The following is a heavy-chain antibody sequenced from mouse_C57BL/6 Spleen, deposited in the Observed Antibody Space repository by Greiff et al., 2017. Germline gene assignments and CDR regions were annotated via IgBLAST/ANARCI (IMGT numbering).Heavy chain of an antibody. Sequence: EVMLVESGGGLVKPGGSLKLSCAASGFTFSDYGMHWVRQAPEKGLEWVAYISSGSSTLYYADTVKGRFTISRDNAKNTLFLQMTSLRSEDTSMYYCARPGYCNYRIAMDYWGQGTSVTVSS. CDR2: ISSGSSTL. CDR1: GFTFSDYG. D-gene: IGHD2-10*02. J-gene: IGHJ4*01. V-gene: IGHV5-17*01. CDR3: ARPGYCNYRIAMDY.